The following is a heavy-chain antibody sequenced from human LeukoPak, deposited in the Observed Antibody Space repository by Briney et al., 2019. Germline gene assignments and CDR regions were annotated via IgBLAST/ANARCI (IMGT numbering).Heavy chain of an antibody. CDR2: VSDDAINT. V-gene: IGHV3-30*01. D-gene: IGHD2-2*01. CDR1: GFTLSSSD. Sequence: PGRSLRLSCAASGFTLSSSDMQWVRQARRKGLEGVAVVSDDAINTYYADSVKGRFTISKDNSKNKLYLQMNSLRAEDTAVYFCARDRTSSGYFDYWGQGTLVTVSS. J-gene: IGHJ4*02. CDR3: ARDRTSSGYFDY.